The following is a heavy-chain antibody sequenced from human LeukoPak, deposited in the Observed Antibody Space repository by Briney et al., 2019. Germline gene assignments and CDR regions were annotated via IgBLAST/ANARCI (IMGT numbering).Heavy chain of an antibody. CDR3: ARRASGWSQSAVYYFDY. V-gene: IGHV1-69*05. Sequence: GASVKVSCKASGYTFTSYDINWVRQATGQGLEWMGGIIPIFGTANYAQKFQGRVTITTDESTSTAYMELSSLRSEDTAAYYCARRASGWSQSAVYYFDYWGQGTLVTISS. J-gene: IGHJ4*02. CDR1: GYTFTSYD. CDR2: IIPIFGTA. D-gene: IGHD6-19*01.